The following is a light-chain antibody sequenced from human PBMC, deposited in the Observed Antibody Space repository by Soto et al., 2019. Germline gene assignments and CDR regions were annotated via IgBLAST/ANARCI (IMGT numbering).Light chain of an antibody. CDR2: DAS. Sequence: EIVLTQSPATLSLSLGERATLSCRASQSVNSYLAWYQQKLGQAPRLLIYDASNRATGIPARFSGSGYGTEFTLTISSLEPEDVAVYYCQQRSFGLTFGPGTEVDLK. V-gene: IGKV3-11*01. CDR1: QSVNSY. CDR3: QQRSFGLT. J-gene: IGKJ3*01.